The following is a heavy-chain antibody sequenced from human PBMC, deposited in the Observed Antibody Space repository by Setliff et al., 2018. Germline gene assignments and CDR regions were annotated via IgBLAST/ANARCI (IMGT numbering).Heavy chain of an antibody. CDR2: IRPDGSNK. Sequence: GGSLSLSCAASGFTFSGYGIHWVRQAPGKGRGRVAFIRPDGSNKYYADFVKGRFTISRDNSKNTLYLQMNSLRVEDTAVYYCPKDTYYYDISGHSLDYWGQGTLVTVSS. D-gene: IGHD3-22*01. V-gene: IGHV3-30*02. CDR3: PKDTYYYDISGHSLDY. CDR1: GFTFSGYG. J-gene: IGHJ4*02.